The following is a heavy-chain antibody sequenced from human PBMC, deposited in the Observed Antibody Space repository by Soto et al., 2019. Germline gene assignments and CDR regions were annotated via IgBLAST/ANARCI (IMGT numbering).Heavy chain of an antibody. V-gene: IGHV3-7*01. Sequence: EVQLVESGGGLVQPGGSLRLSCVASGFTFSSYWMSWVRQAPGKGLEWVANIKQDGSEKYYLDSVKGRFTISRDNAKNSLYLQMNSLRAEDTAVYYCARDVGDIVVVPAATPPRNWGQGTLVTVPS. CDR1: GFTFSSYW. CDR3: ARDVGDIVVVPAATPPRN. CDR2: IKQDGSEK. J-gene: IGHJ4*02. D-gene: IGHD2-2*01.